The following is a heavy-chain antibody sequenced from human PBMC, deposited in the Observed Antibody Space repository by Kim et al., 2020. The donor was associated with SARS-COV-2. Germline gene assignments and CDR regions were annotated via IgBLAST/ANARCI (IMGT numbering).Heavy chain of an antibody. Sequence: GGSLRLSCAASGFTFSSYAMSWVRQAPGKGLEWVSAISGSGGSTYYADSVKGRFTISRDNSKNTLYLQMNSLRADDTAVYYCAKDLRNYDFWSGPVDFDPWGQGTLVTVSS. CDR2: ISGSGGST. V-gene: IGHV3-23*01. J-gene: IGHJ5*02. CDR3: AKDLRNYDFWSGPVDFDP. D-gene: IGHD3-3*01. CDR1: GFTFSSYA.